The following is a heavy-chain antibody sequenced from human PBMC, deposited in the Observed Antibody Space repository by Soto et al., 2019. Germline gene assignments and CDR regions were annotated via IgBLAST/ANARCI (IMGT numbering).Heavy chain of an antibody. CDR3: ARRSSGWYFDY. CDR2: ISGSGGST. CDR1: GFTFSSYA. Sequence: EVQLLESGGGLVQPGGSLRLSCAASGFTFSSYAMSWVRQAPGKGLEWVSAISGSGGSTYYADSVKGRFTISRDNSKNTRYLQRNSLRAEDTAVYYCARRSSGWYFDYWGQGTLVTVSS. V-gene: IGHV3-23*01. J-gene: IGHJ4*02. D-gene: IGHD6-19*01.